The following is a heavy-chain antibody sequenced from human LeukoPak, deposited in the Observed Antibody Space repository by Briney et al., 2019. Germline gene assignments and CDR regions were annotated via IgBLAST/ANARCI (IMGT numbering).Heavy chain of an antibody. D-gene: IGHD2-2*01. CDR3: ARTHSSTYYYYYGMDV. CDR2: IYSGGST. J-gene: IGHJ6*02. Sequence: PGGSLRLSCAASGFTVSSNYMSWVRQAPGKGLEWVSVIYSGGSTYYADSVKGRFTISRDNSKNTLYLQMNSLRAEDTAAYYCARTHSSTYYYYYGMDVWGQGTTVTVSS. CDR1: GFTVSSNY. V-gene: IGHV3-53*01.